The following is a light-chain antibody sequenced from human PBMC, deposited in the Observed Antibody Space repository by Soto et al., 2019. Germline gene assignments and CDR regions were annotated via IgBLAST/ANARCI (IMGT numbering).Light chain of an antibody. V-gene: IGKV3-11*01. J-gene: IGKJ5*01. CDR1: QSIRTS. Sequence: EVVLTQSPATLSLSPGERATLSGRGSQSIRTSLAWYQQKPGQAHRLVIFDASNRANGVPARFGGSGSGTDFTLTINSLEPEDFAVYYCQQRKVWPPITFGQGTRLEIK. CDR2: DAS. CDR3: QQRKVWPPIT.